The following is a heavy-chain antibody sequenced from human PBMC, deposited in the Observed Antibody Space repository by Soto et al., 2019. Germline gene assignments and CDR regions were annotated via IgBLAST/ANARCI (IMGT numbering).Heavy chain of an antibody. CDR3: ARGSGLKTLPQWYFDF. CDR2: IYPGDSDI. D-gene: IGHD2-21*01. V-gene: IGHV5-51*01. Sequence: EVQLEQSGAEVKKPGESLKISCKGSGYRFSNFWIAWLRQMPGKGLEWMGSIYPGDSDIRVSPSFQGQVXISAXKSXXXXXXXXXXXXXXXXXXXYCARGSGLKTLPQWYFDFWGRGARITVSS. J-gene: IGHJ2*01. CDR1: GYRFSNFW.